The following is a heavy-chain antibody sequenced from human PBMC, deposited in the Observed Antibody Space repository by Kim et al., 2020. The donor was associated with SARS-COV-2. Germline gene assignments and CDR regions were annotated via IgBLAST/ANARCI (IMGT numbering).Heavy chain of an antibody. J-gene: IGHJ4*02. V-gene: IGHV3-21*01. D-gene: IGHD3-10*01. Sequence: YADSVKGRFTISRDNAKNSLYLQMNSLRAEDTAVYYCARAYYYSTTAFDYWGQGTLVTVSS. CDR3: ARAYYYSTTAFDY.